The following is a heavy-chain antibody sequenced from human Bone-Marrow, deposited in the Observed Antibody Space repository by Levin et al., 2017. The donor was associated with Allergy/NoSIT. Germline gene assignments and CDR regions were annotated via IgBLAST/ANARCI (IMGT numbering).Heavy chain of an antibody. CDR3: ARNRIIVSGGNDYYYGMDV. V-gene: IGHV4-61*01. D-gene: IGHD5/OR15-5a*01. CDR1: GGSVSSGTYY. Sequence: NPSETLSLTCSVSGGSVSSGTYYWSWIRRPPGKGLEWIGYINYRGATKYNPSLKSRVAISVDMSKNEFSLKMTSVTAADTAMYYCARNRIIVSGGNDYYYGMDVWGPGTTVTVSS. J-gene: IGHJ6*02. CDR2: INYRGAT.